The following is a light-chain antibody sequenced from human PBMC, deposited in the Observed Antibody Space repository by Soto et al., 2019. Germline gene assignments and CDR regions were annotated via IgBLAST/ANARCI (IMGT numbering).Light chain of an antibody. J-gene: IGLJ7*01. CDR2: LNNDGSH. CDR3: QTWDTGIRV. Sequence: QLVLTQSPSASASLGASVKLTCTLSNGHRGYAITWHQQQPEKGPRYLMKLNNDGSHTKGDGIPDRFSGSSSGAERYLTISSLQSEDEADYYCQTWDTGIRVFGGGTQLTVL. V-gene: IGLV4-69*01. CDR1: NGHRGYA.